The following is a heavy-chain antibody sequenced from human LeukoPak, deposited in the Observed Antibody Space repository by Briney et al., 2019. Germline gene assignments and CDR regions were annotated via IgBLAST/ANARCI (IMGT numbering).Heavy chain of an antibody. D-gene: IGHD3-22*01. CDR1: GFTFSSYG. CDR2: ISYDGSNK. J-gene: IGHJ4*02. CDR3: AVNYYDSSGYYRFDY. Sequence: GGSLRLSCAASGFTFSSYGMHWVRQAPGKGLEWVAVISYDGSNKYYADSVKGRFTISRDNSKNTLYLQMNSLRAEDTAVYYCAVNYYDSSGYYRFDYWGQGTLVTVSS. V-gene: IGHV3-30*03.